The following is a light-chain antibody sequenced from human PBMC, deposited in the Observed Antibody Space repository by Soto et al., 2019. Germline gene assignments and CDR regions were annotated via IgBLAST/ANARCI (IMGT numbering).Light chain of an antibody. CDR2: ASS. Sequence: DVPMAQSPSSLSASVGDRVTITCRASQSISNYLNWYQQKPGKAPKLLIHASSTLQSGVPSRFSGSGSGTEFSLTISSLQPEDFATYFCQQSYFTPLTFGGGTKVEIK. V-gene: IGKV1-39*01. J-gene: IGKJ4*01. CDR1: QSISNY. CDR3: QQSYFTPLT.